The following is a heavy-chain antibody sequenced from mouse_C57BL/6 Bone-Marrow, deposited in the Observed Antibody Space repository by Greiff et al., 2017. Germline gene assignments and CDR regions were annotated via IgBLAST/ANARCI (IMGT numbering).Heavy chain of an antibody. CDR3: AKEVFTTVVAPYFDV. Sequence: QVQLPQPGAEAVKPGALVKLFCKASGYTFTSYWMQRVKQRPGQGLEWIGEIDPSDSYTNYNQKFKGKATLTVDTSSSTACIQLSRLTTGDSAVYYVAKEVFTTVVAPYFDVWGTGTTVTVSS. CDR2: IDPSDSYT. CDR1: GYTFTSYW. D-gene: IGHD1-1*01. J-gene: IGHJ1*03. V-gene: IGHV1-50*01.